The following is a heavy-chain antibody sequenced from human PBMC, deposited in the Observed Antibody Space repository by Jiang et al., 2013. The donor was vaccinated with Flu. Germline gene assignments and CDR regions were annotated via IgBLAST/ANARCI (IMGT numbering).Heavy chain of an antibody. J-gene: IGHJ4*02. D-gene: IGHD1-26*01. CDR1: GGSLGAHF. Sequence: LLKPSETLSLTCAVSGGSLGAHFWTWIRHAPGGGLEWIGEINLSGFSNHKPSLKSRVTMFLDMSKNQFSLTLTSVTAADTAIYYCVQVSYVAFYFDYWGLGTLVTVSS. CDR2: INLSGFS. CDR3: VQVSYVAFYFDY. V-gene: IGHV4-34*01.